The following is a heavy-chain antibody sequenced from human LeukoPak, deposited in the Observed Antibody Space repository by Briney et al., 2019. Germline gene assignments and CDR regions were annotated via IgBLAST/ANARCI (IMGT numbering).Heavy chain of an antibody. CDR2: IRSKANSYAT. V-gene: IGHV3-73*01. CDR3: TSLPKPRRYCSGGSCYSDY. D-gene: IGHD2-15*01. Sequence: SGGSLRLSCAASGFTFSGSAMHWVRQASGKGLEWVGRIRSKANSYATAYAASVKGRFTISRDDSKNTAYLQMNSLKTEDTAVYYCTSLPKPRRYCSGGSCYSDYWGQGTLVTVSS. J-gene: IGHJ4*02. CDR1: GFTFSGSA.